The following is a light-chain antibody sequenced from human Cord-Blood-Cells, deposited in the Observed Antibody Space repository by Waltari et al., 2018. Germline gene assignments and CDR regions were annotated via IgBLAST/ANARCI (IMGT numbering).Light chain of an antibody. Sequence: QSALTQPASVSGSPGQSITISCTGTSSDVGGYNYVSWYQQHPGKAPKLMIYDFRNRPSGVSNRFSGSKSGNTASLTISGLQAEDEADYYCSSYTSSSTRVVFGGGTKLTVL. CDR2: DFR. V-gene: IGLV2-14*01. J-gene: IGLJ2*01. CDR3: SSYTSSSTRVV. CDR1: SSDVGGYNY.